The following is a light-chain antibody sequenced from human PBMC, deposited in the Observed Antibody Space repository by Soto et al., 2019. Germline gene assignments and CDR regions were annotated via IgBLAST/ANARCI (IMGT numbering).Light chain of an antibody. CDR1: QGIGTS. J-gene: IGKJ2*01. CDR2: DAS. V-gene: IGKV1-33*01. CDR3: QQYDDLPPGFT. Sequence: IQMTQSPSSLSASVGDKVTIACQASQGIGTSLAWYQQRPGKAPKLLIYDASNLETGVPAKFSGSGSGTEFTFTISSLQPEDIATYYCQQYDDLPPGFTFGQGTKLEIK.